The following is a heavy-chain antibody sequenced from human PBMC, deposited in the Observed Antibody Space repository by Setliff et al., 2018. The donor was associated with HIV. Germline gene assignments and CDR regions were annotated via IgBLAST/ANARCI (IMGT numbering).Heavy chain of an antibody. J-gene: IGHJ3*02. CDR3: ARDVDYTDAFDI. Sequence: GGPVQVSCKASGYTFTSYGISWVRQAPGQGLEWMGWISAYNGNTNYAQKLQGRVTMTTDTSTSTAYMELRSLRSDDTAVYYCARDVDYTDAFDIWGQGTMVTVSS. CDR2: ISAYNGNT. CDR1: GYTFTSYG. D-gene: IGHD4-4*01. V-gene: IGHV1-18*01.